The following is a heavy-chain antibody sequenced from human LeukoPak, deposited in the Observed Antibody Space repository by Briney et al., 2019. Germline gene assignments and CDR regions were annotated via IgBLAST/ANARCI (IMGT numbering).Heavy chain of an antibody. CDR1: GGSFSTYY. D-gene: IGHD6-6*01. CDR2: INHGGST. J-gene: IGHJ4*02. CDR3: ARIEYSSSCDY. V-gene: IGHV4-34*01. Sequence: SETLSLTCAVYGGSFSTYYWSWIRQPPGKGLEWIGEINHGGSTNYNPSLKSRVTISVDTSKNQFSLKLSFVTAADTAVYYCARIEYSSSCDYWGQGTLVTVSS.